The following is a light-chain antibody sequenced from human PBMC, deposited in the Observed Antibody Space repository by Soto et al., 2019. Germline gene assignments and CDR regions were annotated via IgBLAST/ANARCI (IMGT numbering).Light chain of an antibody. Sequence: ALTQPASVSGSPGQSIAISCTGTSSDVGGYKYVSWYQQHPGKAPKLLISEVSNRPSGVSDRFSGSKSGNTASLTISGLQAEDEADYYCSSFTSSYTFVFGSGTKVTVL. V-gene: IGLV2-14*01. CDR3: SSFTSSYTFV. J-gene: IGLJ1*01. CDR2: EVS. CDR1: SSDVGGYKY.